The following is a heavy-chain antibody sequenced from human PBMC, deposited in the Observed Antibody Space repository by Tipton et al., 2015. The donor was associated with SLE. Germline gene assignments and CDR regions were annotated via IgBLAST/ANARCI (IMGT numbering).Heavy chain of an antibody. D-gene: IGHD6-19*01. CDR1: GFNFDDYT. V-gene: IGHV3-43*01. Sequence: SLRLSCTASGFNFDDYTMHWVRQVSGKGLEWVSLIGWDGSSTYYADSVKGRFTISRDNSKNTLYLQMNSLRAEDTAVYYCARDRGSGWFDFDYWGQGTLVTVSS. J-gene: IGHJ4*02. CDR2: IGWDGSST. CDR3: ARDRGSGWFDFDY.